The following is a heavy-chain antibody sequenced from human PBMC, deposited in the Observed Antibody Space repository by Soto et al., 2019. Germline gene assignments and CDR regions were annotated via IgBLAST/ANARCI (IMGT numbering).Heavy chain of an antibody. CDR1: GYTFTSYG. J-gene: IGHJ4*02. CDR3: ARDPGYGWKQWLGGGFDY. CDR2: ISAYNGNT. V-gene: IGHV1-18*01. Sequence: QVQLVQSGAEVKKPGASVKVSCKASGYTFTSYGISWVRQAPGQGLEWMGWISAYNGNTNYAQKLQGRVTMTTDTSTSTGYMELRSRRSDDTAVYYCARDPGYGWKQWLGGGFDYWGQGTLVTVSS. D-gene: IGHD6-19*01.